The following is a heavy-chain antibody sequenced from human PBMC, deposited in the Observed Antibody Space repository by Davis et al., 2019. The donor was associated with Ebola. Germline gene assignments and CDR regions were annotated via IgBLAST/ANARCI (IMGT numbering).Heavy chain of an antibody. CDR1: GGSISSGGYS. CDR2: ISHSGHT. D-gene: IGHD3-3*01. CDR3: AREGFLEWLLLRGDWFDP. V-gene: IGHV4-30-2*01. Sequence: SETLSLTCAVSGGSISSGGYSWSWIRQPPGKGLEWIGDISHSGHTYYNPSLRSRLTISVDTSKNHFSLKLSSVTAADTAVYYCAREGFLEWLLLRGDWFDPWGQGTLVTVSS. J-gene: IGHJ5*02.